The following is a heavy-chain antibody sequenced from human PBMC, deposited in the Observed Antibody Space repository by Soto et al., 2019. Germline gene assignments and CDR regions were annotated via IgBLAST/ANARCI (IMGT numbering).Heavy chain of an antibody. V-gene: IGHV3-74*03. CDR3: ASDQSPGAWFDA. Sequence: EVQLVQSGGGLVQPGGSLRLSCGASGFAFSSYWMHWVRQVPGKGLVWVSRINGDGSDIKYADSVKGRFTISRDKAKNPVYLPMSSLRVEDPAVYSCASDQSPGAWFDAWGQGTLVTVSS. D-gene: IGHD4-17*01. CDR1: GFAFSSYW. J-gene: IGHJ5*02. CDR2: INGDGSDI.